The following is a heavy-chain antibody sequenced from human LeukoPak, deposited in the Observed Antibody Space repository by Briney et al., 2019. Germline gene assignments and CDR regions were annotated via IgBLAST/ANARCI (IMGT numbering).Heavy chain of an antibody. CDR1: GGSISSYY. J-gene: IGHJ5*02. CDR3: ARTIPYCSGGSCYPNWFDP. CDR2: IYYSGST. V-gene: IGHV4-59*01. D-gene: IGHD2-15*01. Sequence: PSETLSLTCTVSGGSISSYYWSWIRQPPGKGLAWIGYIYYSGSTNYNPSLKSRVTISVDTSKNQFSLKLSSVTAADTAVYYCARTIPYCSGGSCYPNWFDPWGQGTLVTVSS.